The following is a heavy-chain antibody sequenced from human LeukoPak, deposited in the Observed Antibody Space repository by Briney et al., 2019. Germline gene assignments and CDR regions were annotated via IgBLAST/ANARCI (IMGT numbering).Heavy chain of an antibody. CDR3: ARDPTYYYDSSGYYESIGFDY. Sequence: GGSLRLSCAASGFTFSSYEMNWVRQAPGKGLEWVSYISSSGSTIYYADSVKGRFTISRDNAKNSLYLQMNSLRAEDTAVYYCARDPTYYYDSSGYYESIGFDYWGQGTLVTVSS. V-gene: IGHV3-48*03. J-gene: IGHJ4*02. D-gene: IGHD3-22*01. CDR1: GFTFSSYE. CDR2: ISSSGSTI.